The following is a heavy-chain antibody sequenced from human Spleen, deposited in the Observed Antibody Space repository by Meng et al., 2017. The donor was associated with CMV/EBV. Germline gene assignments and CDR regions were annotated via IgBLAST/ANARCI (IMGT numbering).Heavy chain of an antibody. V-gene: IGHV4-39*07. CDR3: ARDLTEGYNWNYFDY. CDR1: GGSISSSSYY. CDR2: IYYSGST. J-gene: IGHJ4*02. Sequence: GSLRLSCTVSGGSISSSSYYWGWIRQPPGKGLEWIGSIYYSGSTYYNPSLKSRVTISVDTSKNQFSLKLSSVTAADTAVYYCARDLTEGYNWNYFDYWGQGTLVTVS. D-gene: IGHD1-20*01.